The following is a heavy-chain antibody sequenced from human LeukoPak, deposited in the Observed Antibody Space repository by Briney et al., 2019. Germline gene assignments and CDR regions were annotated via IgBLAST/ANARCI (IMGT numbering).Heavy chain of an antibody. Sequence: PGGSLRLSCAASGFTFSSYEMNWVRQAPGKGLEWVSYISSSGTTKYYADSVKGRSTISRDNAKNSVYLQMNSLRAEDTAVYFCAKRGVVIRVILVGFHKEAYYFDSWGQGALVTVSS. D-gene: IGHD3-22*01. V-gene: IGHV3-48*03. CDR1: GFTFSSYE. J-gene: IGHJ4*02. CDR3: AKRGVVIRVILVGFHKEAYYFDS. CDR2: ISSSGTTK.